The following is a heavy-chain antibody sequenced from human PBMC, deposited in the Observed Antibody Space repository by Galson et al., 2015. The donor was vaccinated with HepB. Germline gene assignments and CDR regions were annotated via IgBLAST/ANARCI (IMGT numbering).Heavy chain of an antibody. CDR3: AKARRQWLLPHYFDY. Sequence: SLRLSCAASGFTFSSYAMSWVRQAPGKGLEWVSAISGSGGNTYYADSVKGRFTISRDNSKNTLYLQMNSLRAEDTAVYYCAKARRQWLLPHYFDYWGRGTLVTVSS. V-gene: IGHV3-23*01. CDR1: GFTFSSYA. J-gene: IGHJ4*01. CDR2: ISGSGGNT. D-gene: IGHD6-19*01.